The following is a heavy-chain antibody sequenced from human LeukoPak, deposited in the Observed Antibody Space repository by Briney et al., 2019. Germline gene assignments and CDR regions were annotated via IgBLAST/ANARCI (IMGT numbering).Heavy chain of an antibody. Sequence: ASVKVSCKVSGYTLTELSMHWGRQAPGKGLEWMGGFDPEDGETIYAQKFQGRVTITADESTSTAYMELSSLRSEDTAVYYCAREGEYSGYAPAPGGDYYYYMDVWGKGTTVTVSS. CDR1: GYTLTELS. V-gene: IGHV1-24*01. CDR3: AREGEYSGYAPAPGGDYYYYMDV. J-gene: IGHJ6*03. D-gene: IGHD5-12*01. CDR2: FDPEDGET.